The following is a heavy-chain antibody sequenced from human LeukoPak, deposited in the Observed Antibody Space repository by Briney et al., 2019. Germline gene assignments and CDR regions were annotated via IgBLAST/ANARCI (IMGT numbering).Heavy chain of an antibody. J-gene: IGHJ4*02. CDR1: GGSISSYY. CDR3: AAEGYSGSYVDY. CDR2: IYYSGST. V-gene: IGHV4-59*12. D-gene: IGHD1-26*01. Sequence: SETLSLTCTVSGGSISSYYWSWIRQPPGKGQEWIGYIYYSGSTNYNPFLKSRVTMSVDTSKNQFSLKLSSVTAADTAVYYCAAEGYSGSYVDYWGQGTLVTVSS.